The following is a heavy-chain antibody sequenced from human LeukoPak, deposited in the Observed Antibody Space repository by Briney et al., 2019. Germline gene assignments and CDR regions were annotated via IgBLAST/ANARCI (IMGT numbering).Heavy chain of an antibody. J-gene: IGHJ4*02. Sequence: ASVKVSCKASGYTFTGYYMHWVRQAPGQGLEWMGWINPNSSGTNYAQKFQGRVTMTRDTSISTAYTELSRLRSDDTAVYYCARDLCGGDCYSFDYWGQGTLVTVSS. CDR1: GYTFTGYY. V-gene: IGHV1-2*02. D-gene: IGHD2-21*02. CDR3: ARDLCGGDCYSFDY. CDR2: INPNSSGT.